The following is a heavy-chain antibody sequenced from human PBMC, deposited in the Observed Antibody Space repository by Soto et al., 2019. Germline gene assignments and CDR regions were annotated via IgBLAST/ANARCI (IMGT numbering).Heavy chain of an antibody. D-gene: IGHD2-2*01. J-gene: IGHJ5*02. Sequence: EVQLSESGGGLVQPGGSQRLSCAASGFPFNTYAMTWVRQAPGQGREWVSAISVSGDTTYYAESVRGRFAISRDNSQNILFLQMNGLRVEDTALYYCARKIYHRFDPWGQGTLLIVSS. CDR1: GFPFNTYA. V-gene: IGHV3-23*01. CDR2: ISVSGDTT. CDR3: ARKIYHRFDP.